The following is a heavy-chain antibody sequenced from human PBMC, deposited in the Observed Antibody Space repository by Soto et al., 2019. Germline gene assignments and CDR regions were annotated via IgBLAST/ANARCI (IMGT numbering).Heavy chain of an antibody. CDR3: ARSIAAASLYYYGMDV. Sequence: PGGSLRLSCAASGFTFSSYDMSWVRQAPGKGPEWVSVVSGSGASTYYADSVKGRFTISRDNSKNTLYLQMNSLRAEDTAVYYCARSIAAASLYYYGMDVWGQGTTVTVSS. CDR1: GFTFSSYD. CDR2: VSGSGAST. D-gene: IGHD6-13*01. J-gene: IGHJ6*02. V-gene: IGHV3-23*01.